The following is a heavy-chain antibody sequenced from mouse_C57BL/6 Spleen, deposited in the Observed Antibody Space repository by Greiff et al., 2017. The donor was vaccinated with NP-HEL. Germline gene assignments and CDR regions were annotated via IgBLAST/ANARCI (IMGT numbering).Heavy chain of an antibody. CDR2: IYPRSGNT. J-gene: IGHJ2*01. V-gene: IGHV1-81*01. CDR3: AREGLDSSMRDY. D-gene: IGHD3-2*02. CDR1: GYTFTSYG. Sequence: VKLQESGAELARPGASVKLSCKASGYTFTSYGISWVKQRTGQGLEWIGEIYPRSGNTYYNEKFKGKATLTADKSSSTAYMELRSLTSEDSAVYFCAREGLDSSMRDYWGQGTTLTVSS.